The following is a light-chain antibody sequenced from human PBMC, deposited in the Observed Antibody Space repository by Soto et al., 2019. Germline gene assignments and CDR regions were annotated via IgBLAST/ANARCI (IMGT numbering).Light chain of an antibody. CDR3: SSHTSSSSLWV. Sequence: QSALTQPASVSGSPGQSITISCAGTSSDVGGYDHVSWYQQHPGKAPKLMIYEVSNRPSGVSNRFSGSKSGNTASLTISGLQAEDEADYYCSSHTSSSSLWVFGGGTKVTVL. CDR1: SSDVGGYDH. CDR2: EVS. V-gene: IGLV2-14*01. J-gene: IGLJ3*02.